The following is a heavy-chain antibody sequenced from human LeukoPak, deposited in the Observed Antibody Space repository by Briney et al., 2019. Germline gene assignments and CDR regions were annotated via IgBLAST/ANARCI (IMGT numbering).Heavy chain of an antibody. J-gene: IGHJ6*02. D-gene: IGHD3-10*01. CDR3: ARGTTMVRGVNNYYGMDV. CDR1: GGSFSVYY. V-gene: IGHV4-34*01. Sequence: SETLSLTCAVYGGSFSVYYWSWIRQPPGKGLEWIGEINHSGSTNYNPSPKSRVTISVDTSKNQFSLKLSSVTAADTAVYYCARGTTMVRGVNNYYGMDVWGQGTTVTVSS. CDR2: INHSGST.